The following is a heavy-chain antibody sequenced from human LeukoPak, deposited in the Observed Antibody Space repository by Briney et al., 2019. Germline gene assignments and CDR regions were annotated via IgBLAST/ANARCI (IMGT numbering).Heavy chain of an antibody. Sequence: GGSLRLSCAASGFTFSSYGMHWVRQAPGKGLEWVAVISYDGSNKYYADSVKGRFTISRDNSKNTLYLQMNSLRAEDTAVYYWAKIGGGYSSGWYAFDSWGQGTLVSVSS. D-gene: IGHD6-13*01. V-gene: IGHV3-30*18. J-gene: IGHJ5*01. CDR2: ISYDGSNK. CDR1: GFTFSSYG. CDR3: AKIGGGYSSGWYAFDS.